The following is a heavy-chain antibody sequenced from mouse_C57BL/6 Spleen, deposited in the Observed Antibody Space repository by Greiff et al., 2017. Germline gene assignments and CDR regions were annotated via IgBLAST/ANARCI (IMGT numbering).Heavy chain of an antibody. Sequence: EVQLQQSGPELVKPGASVKISCKASGYTFTDYYMNWVKQSHGKSLEWIGDINPNNGGTSYNQKFKGKATLTVDKSSSTAYMELRSLTSEDSAVYYCARDYPEDYWGQGTTLTVSS. V-gene: IGHV1-26*01. CDR2: INPNNGGT. CDR3: ARDYPEDY. CDR1: GYTFTDYY. J-gene: IGHJ2*01. D-gene: IGHD2-4*01.